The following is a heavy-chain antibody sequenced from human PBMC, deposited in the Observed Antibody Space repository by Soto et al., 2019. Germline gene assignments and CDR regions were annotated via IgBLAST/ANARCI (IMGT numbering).Heavy chain of an antibody. D-gene: IGHD2-21*02. J-gene: IGHJ4*02. CDR3: TTWLTAHFDY. CDR2: SSDRRTGNT. Sequence: PGGSLRLSCAASGFTFSSYTLNWVRRAPGKGLEWVATSSDRRTGNTHYSDSVRGRFTLSRDYSGNIFLQMDSLRADDTALYYCTTWLTAHFDYWGRGTQVTVSS. V-gene: IGHV3-23*01. CDR1: GFTFSSYT.